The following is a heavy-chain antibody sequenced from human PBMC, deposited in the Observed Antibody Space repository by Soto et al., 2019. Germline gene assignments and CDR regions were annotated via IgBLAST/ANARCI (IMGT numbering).Heavy chain of an antibody. Sequence: QVQLQESGPGLVKPSGTLSLTCAVSGGSISSSNWWSWVRQPPGKGLEWIGEIEHSGRTKYNPPLNTPVTITVTMSKNQFSLKLSPVTDAHTAVYYCARLNCSGGSCDSDYWCQETLPSVSS. J-gene: IGHJ4*01. CDR2: IEHSGRT. CDR1: GGSISSSNW. D-gene: IGHD2-15*01. V-gene: IGHV4-4*02. CDR3: ARLNCSGGSCDSDY.